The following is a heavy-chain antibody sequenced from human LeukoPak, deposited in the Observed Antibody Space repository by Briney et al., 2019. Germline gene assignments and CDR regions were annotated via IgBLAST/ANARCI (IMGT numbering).Heavy chain of an antibody. D-gene: IGHD3-3*01. CDR3: ARAAPYYDFWSGYYRNDNWFDP. CDR2: ISAYSGNT. J-gene: IGHJ5*02. CDR1: GYTFTSYG. V-gene: IGHV1-18*01. Sequence: ASVKVSCKASGYTFTSYGISWVRQAPGQGLEWMGWISAYSGNTNYAQKLQGRVTMTTDTSTSTAYMELRSLRSDDTAVYYCARAAPYYDFWSGYYRNDNWFDPWGQGTLVTVSS.